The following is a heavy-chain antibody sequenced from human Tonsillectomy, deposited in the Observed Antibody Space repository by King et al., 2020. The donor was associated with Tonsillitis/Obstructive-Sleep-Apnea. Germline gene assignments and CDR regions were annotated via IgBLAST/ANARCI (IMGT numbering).Heavy chain of an antibody. CDR2: IYYSGST. D-gene: IGHD3-10*01. J-gene: IGHJ4*02. V-gene: IGHV4-59*01. CDR3: ARAHGSGSADFDY. Sequence: VQLQESGPGLVKPSETLSLTCTVSGGSISSYYWSWIRQPPGKGLEWIGYIYYSGSTNYNPSLKSRVTISVDTSKNQFSLKLSSVTAADTAVYYCARAHGSGSADFDYWGQGPLVTVSS. CDR1: GGSISSYY.